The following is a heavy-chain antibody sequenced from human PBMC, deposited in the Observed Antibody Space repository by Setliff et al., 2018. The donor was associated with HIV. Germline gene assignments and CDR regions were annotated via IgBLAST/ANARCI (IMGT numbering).Heavy chain of an antibody. D-gene: IGHD6-6*01. CDR1: GGSISSHY. CDR2: IYYSGSP. V-gene: IGHV4-59*11. Sequence: KSSETLSLTCNVSGGSISSHYWTWIQQPPGKELEWIGSIYYSGSPNYNPSLKSRVTMSVDTSKNQFSLNLTSVTAADTAVYFCARTDHTSSSDFWGQGTLVTVSS. J-gene: IGHJ4*02. CDR3: ARTDHTSSSDF.